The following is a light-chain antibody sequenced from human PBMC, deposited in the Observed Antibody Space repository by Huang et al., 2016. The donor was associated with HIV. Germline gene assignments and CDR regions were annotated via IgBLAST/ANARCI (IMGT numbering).Light chain of an antibody. CDR1: QSVRSN. V-gene: IGKV3-15*01. Sequence: IIMIQSPATLSVSPGDRATLSCSTSQSVRSNLAWYQQKAGQAPSVLIFGASTRATGGPARFSGSGSGTEFTLTISNVQSEDFAVYYCQHYNNWPLFTFGPGTKVDIK. CDR3: QHYNNWPLFT. J-gene: IGKJ3*01. CDR2: GAS.